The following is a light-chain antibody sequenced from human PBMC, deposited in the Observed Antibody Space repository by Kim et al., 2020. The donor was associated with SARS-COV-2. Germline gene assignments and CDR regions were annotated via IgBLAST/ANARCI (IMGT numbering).Light chain of an antibody. Sequence: VPPGQTARITCSGDALSKQYAYWYQQKPGQAPILVIYRDTERPSGIPERFSGSSSGTTVTLTISGVQAEDEADYYCQSADSTGTWVFGGGTKLTVL. CDR2: RDT. CDR1: ALSKQY. V-gene: IGLV3-25*03. CDR3: QSADSTGTWV. J-gene: IGLJ3*02.